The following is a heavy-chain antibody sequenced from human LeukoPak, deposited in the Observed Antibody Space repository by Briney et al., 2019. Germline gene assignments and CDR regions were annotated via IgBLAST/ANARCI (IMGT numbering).Heavy chain of an antibody. CDR3: ARKPVSFWSGYYCDY. J-gene: IGHJ4*02. Sequence: ASVKVSCKASGYTFTSYGISWVRQAPGQGLEWMGWISVYNGNTNYAQKLQGKVTMTTDTSTSTVYMELRSLRSDDTAVYYCARKPVSFWSGYYCDYWGQGTLVTVSS. D-gene: IGHD3-3*01. V-gene: IGHV1-18*01. CDR2: ISVYNGNT. CDR1: GYTFTSYG.